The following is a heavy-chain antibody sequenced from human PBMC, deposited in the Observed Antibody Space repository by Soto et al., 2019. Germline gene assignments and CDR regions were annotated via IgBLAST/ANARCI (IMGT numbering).Heavy chain of an antibody. CDR1: GFTLSSYG. CDR2: ISNDGSNK. CDR3: AKDYYYDSSGWVD. Sequence: QVQLVETGGGVVQPGRSLRLSCAASGFTLSSYGMHWVRQAPGKGLEWVAVISNDGSNKSYADSVKGRFTISRDNSKNTLYLQMNSLRAEDTAMYYCAKDYYYDSSGWVDWGQGTLVTVSS. D-gene: IGHD3-22*01. J-gene: IGHJ4*02. V-gene: IGHV3-30*18.